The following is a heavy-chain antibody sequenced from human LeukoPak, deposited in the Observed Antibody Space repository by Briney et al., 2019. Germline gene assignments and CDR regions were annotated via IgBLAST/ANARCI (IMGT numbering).Heavy chain of an antibody. J-gene: IGHJ4*02. CDR2: IYYSGST. V-gene: IGHV4-59*08. CDR1: GGPISSYY. CDR3: ARHGLRFMEWLPHFEN. D-gene: IGHD3-3*01. Sequence: PSETLSLTCTVSGGPISSYYWSWIRQPPGKGLEWIGYIYYSGSTNYNPSLTSRVTISVDTSKNQFSLKLSSVTAADTAVYYCARHGLRFMEWLPHFENWGQGTLVTVSS.